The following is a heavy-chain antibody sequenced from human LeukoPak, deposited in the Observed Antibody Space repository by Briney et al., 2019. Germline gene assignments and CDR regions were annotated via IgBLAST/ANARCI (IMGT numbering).Heavy chain of an antibody. V-gene: IGHV3-30*02. Sequence: GGSLRLSCAASGFTFSDFGMHWVRQAPGKGLEWVAYIRSDGSSRLYADSVKGRFTISRDNSKNTLYLQMNSLRAEDTAVYYCAKGMSELLASYYYYGMDVWGQGTTVTVSS. J-gene: IGHJ6*02. CDR2: IRSDGSSR. CDR3: AKGMSELLASYYYYGMDV. D-gene: IGHD1-26*01. CDR1: GFTFSDFG.